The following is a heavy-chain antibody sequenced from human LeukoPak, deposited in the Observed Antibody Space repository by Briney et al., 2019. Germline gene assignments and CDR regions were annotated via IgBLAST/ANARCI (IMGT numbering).Heavy chain of an antibody. CDR1: GYTFTSYY. CDR2: INPSGGST. J-gene: IGHJ4*02. V-gene: IGHV1-46*01. CDR3: ARGAYDYNYFDY. D-gene: IGHD5-12*01. Sequence: ASVKVSCKASGYTFTSYYMHWVRQAPGQGLEWMGIINPSGGSTSYAQKFQGRVTMTTDMSTSTVYMELSSLRSEDTAVYYCARGAYDYNYFDYWGQGTLVTVSS.